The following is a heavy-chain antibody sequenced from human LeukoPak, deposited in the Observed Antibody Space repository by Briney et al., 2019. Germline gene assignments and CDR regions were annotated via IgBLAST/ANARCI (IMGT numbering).Heavy chain of an antibody. J-gene: IGHJ4*02. CDR3: ARSWDARLNFDY. V-gene: IGHV3-66*02. CDR1: GFTIGSKY. Sequence: GGSLRLSCAASGFTIGSKYMNWVRQAPGKGLEWVSVIYSDGNTYYADSVKGRFTIFRDNSRNTLYLQMNSLRAEDTAIYYCARSWDARLNFDYWGQGTLVTVSS. D-gene: IGHD1-26*01. CDR2: IYSDGNT.